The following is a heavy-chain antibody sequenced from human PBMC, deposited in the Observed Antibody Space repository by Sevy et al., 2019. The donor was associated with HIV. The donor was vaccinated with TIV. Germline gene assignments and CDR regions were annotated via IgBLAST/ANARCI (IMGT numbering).Heavy chain of an antibody. J-gene: IGHJ4*02. V-gene: IGHV3-15*01. CDR1: GFDFTDAW. D-gene: IGHD5-12*01. CDR3: AKGHPNSGALFDY. Sequence: GGSLRLSCAASGFDFTDAWMVWVRQAPGRGLEWVGRVKSKRLGETTEYVAPVKGRFTISRDDSKSIMYLQMNSLKDEDTGIYYCAKGHPNSGALFDYWGQGTLVTVSS. CDR2: VKSKRLGETT.